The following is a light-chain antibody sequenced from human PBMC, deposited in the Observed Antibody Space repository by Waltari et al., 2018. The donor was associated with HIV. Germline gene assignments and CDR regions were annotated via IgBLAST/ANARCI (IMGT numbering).Light chain of an antibody. CDR1: TTDIGTYTL. Sequence: QSALTQPASVSGSPGKSITISCTGPTTDIGTYTLVSWYQQHPGQAPKLIIYEVTKRPSGVSNRFSASKSGNTASLTISGLQADDEADYFCCSYAGRTTLVFGGGTTLTVL. CDR2: EVT. V-gene: IGLV2-23*02. CDR3: CSYAGRTTLV. J-gene: IGLJ3*02.